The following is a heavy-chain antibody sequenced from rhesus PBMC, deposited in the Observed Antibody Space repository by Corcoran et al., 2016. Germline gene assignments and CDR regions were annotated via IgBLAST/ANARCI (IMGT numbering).Heavy chain of an antibody. V-gene: IGHV4-80*01. Sequence: QVQLQESGPGLAKPSETLSLTCAVSGASISSYWWTWIRLPPGKGLEWIGEINGNSGSTYYNSSLKSRVTISKAASKNQFSLKLNSVTAADTAVYSCARHSPGNSLDVWGRGVLVTVSS. CDR3: ARHSPGNSLDV. CDR2: INGNSGST. J-gene: IGHJ5-2*02. CDR1: GASISSYW.